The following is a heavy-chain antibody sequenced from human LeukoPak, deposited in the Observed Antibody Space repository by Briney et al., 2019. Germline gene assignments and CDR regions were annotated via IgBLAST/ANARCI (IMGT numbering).Heavy chain of an antibody. V-gene: IGHV4-39*07. Sequence: SEALSLTCTVSGGSISSSSYYWGWIRQPPGEGLEWIGCIYDGGSTYYNPSLKSRVNISVDTSKNHFSMNLSSVTAADTAVYSCARDASYGSGSYYRSENWFDPWGQGTLVTVSS. D-gene: IGHD3-10*01. CDR1: GGSISSSSYY. CDR2: IYDGGST. J-gene: IGHJ5*02. CDR3: ARDASYGSGSYYRSENWFDP.